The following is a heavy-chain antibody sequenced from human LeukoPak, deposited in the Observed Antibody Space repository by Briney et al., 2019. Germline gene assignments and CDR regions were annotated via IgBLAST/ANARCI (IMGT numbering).Heavy chain of an antibody. Sequence: PSQTLSLTCAVSGGSISSGGYSWSWIRQPPGKGLEWIGYIYHSGSTYYNPSLKSRVTISVDRSKNQFSLKLSSVTAADTAVYYCARAGITMVRGVIIDRGYNWFDPWGQGTLVTVSS. CDR3: ARAGITMVRGVIIDRGYNWFDP. CDR2: IYHSGST. D-gene: IGHD3-10*01. V-gene: IGHV4-30-2*01. CDR1: GGSISSGGYS. J-gene: IGHJ5*02.